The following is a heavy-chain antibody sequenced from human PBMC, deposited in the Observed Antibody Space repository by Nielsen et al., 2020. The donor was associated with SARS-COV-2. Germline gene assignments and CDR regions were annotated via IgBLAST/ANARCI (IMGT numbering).Heavy chain of an antibody. CDR1: GYTLTELS. D-gene: IGHD1-7*01. Sequence: SVKVSCKVSGYTLTELSMHWVRQAPGQGLEWMGGIIPIFGTANYAQKFQGRVTITADESTSTAYMELSSLRSEDTAVYYCARGNWNYVYFDYWGQGTLVTVSS. CDR2: IIPIFGTA. J-gene: IGHJ4*02. CDR3: ARGNWNYVYFDY. V-gene: IGHV1-69*13.